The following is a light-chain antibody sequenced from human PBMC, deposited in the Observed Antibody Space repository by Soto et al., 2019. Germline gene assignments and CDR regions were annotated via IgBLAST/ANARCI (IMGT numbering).Light chain of an antibody. Sequence: DIQMTQSPSTLSASVGDRVTITCRASQSISSWLAWYQQKPGKAPKLLIYKASSLESGVPSRFSGSGSGTQFTLTLSSLQPDDFATYYCHQYNSYSPAFGPGTKVDIK. CDR1: QSISSW. CDR3: HQYNSYSPA. V-gene: IGKV1-5*03. J-gene: IGKJ1*01. CDR2: KAS.